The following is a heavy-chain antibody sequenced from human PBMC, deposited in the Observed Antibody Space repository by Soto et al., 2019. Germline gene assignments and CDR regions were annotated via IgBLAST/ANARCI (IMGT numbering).Heavy chain of an antibody. V-gene: IGHV1-18*04. J-gene: IGHJ5*02. CDR1: GYTFTSYG. CDR3: ARVLEQWLVRGFDP. CDR2: ISAYNGNT. D-gene: IGHD6-19*01. Sequence: SVKVSCKASGYTFTSYGISWVRQAPGQGLERMGWISAYNGNTNYAQKLQGRVTMTTDTSTSTAYMELRSLRSDDTAVYYCARVLEQWLVRGFDPWGQGTLVTVSS.